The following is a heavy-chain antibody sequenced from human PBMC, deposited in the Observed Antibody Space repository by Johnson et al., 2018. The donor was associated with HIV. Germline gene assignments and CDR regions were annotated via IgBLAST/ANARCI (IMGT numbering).Heavy chain of an antibody. CDR3: ARDWEGYAFDI. CDR1: GFPFSSYA. V-gene: IGHV3-30*03. J-gene: IGHJ3*02. D-gene: IGHD1-26*01. CDR2: ISNDGSDK. Sequence: QVQLVESGGGVVQPGRSLRLSCAASGFPFSSYAMDWVRQAPGKGLEWVAVISNDGSDKYYADSVKGRFTISRDNSKNTLYLQMSSLRADDTAVYYCARDWEGYAFDIWGQGTMVTVSS.